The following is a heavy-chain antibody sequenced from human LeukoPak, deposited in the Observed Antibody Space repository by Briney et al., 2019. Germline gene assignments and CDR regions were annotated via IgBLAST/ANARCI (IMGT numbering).Heavy chain of an antibody. Sequence: SEPLSLPSSVSGGSISSGDYYWCWIRRPPGKGLEWIGYIYYSGSTYYNPSLKSRVTISVDTSKNQFSLKLSSVTAADTAVYYCARDIVVVPAASPIHWFDPWGQGTLVTVSS. J-gene: IGHJ5*02. V-gene: IGHV4-30-4*01. CDR3: ARDIVVVPAASPIHWFDP. CDR1: GGSISSGDYY. CDR2: IYYSGST. D-gene: IGHD2-2*01.